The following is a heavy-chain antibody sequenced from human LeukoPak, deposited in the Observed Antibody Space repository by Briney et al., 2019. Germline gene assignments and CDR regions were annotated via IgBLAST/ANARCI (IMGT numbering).Heavy chain of an antibody. D-gene: IGHD6-13*01. V-gene: IGHV3-23*01. CDR3: AKDRHSASWYINAFHI. CDR2: ISGSGGST. CDR1: GFTFSSYA. Sequence: PGGSLRLSCAASGFTFSSYAMSWVRQAPGKGLEWVSAISGSGGSTYYADSVKGRFTISRDNSKNTLYLQMNSLRAEDTAVYYCAKDRHSASWYINAFHIWGQGTMVTVSS. J-gene: IGHJ3*02.